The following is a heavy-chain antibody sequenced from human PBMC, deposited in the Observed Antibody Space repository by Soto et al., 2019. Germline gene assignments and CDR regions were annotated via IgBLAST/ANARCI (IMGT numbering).Heavy chain of an antibody. J-gene: IGHJ6*02. CDR2: IKQDGSEK. CDR1: GFTFSSYW. CDR3: AREAVPAAMHIYYYYYGMDV. V-gene: IGHV3-7*03. D-gene: IGHD2-2*01. Sequence: GGSLRLSCAASGFTFSSYWMSWVRQAPGKGLEWVANIKQDGSEKFYVDSVKGRFTISRDNAKNSLYLQMNSLRAEDTAVNYCAREAVPAAMHIYYYYYGMDVWGQGTTVTVSS.